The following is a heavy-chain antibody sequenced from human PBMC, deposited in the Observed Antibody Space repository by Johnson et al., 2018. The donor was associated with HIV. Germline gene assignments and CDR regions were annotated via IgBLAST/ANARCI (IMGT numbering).Heavy chain of an antibody. D-gene: IGHD5-12*01. CDR3: AREGGGYDGKGAFDI. J-gene: IGHJ3*02. CDR1: GFTFSSYG. CDR2: ISYDGSNK. V-gene: IGHV3-30*19. Sequence: QMLLVESGGGVVQPGRSLRLPCAASGFTFSSYGMHWVRQAPGKGLEWVAVISYDGSNKYYADSVKGRFTISRDNSKNTLYLQMNSLRAEDTAVYYCAREGGGYDGKGAFDIWGQGTMVTVSS.